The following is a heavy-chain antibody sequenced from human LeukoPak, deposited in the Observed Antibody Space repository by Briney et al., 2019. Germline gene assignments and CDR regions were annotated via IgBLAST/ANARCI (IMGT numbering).Heavy chain of an antibody. CDR3: ATGPGGYYFDY. CDR1: GGSFGGYY. D-gene: IGHD3-3*01. V-gene: IGHV4-34*01. J-gene: IGHJ4*02. CDR2: INQSGNT. Sequence: SETLSLTCSVYGGSFGGYYWSWIRQSPEKGLEWIAEINQSGNTNYNPSLKSRVTISVDTPKNQFSLKVTSVVAADTAVYYCATGPGGYYFDYWGEGTLVTVSS.